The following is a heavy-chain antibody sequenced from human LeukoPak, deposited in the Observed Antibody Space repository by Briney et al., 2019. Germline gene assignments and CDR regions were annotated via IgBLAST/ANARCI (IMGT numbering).Heavy chain of an antibody. D-gene: IGHD4-23*01. J-gene: IGHJ4*02. CDR2: IIPILGIA. Sequence: SVKVSCKASGGTFSSYAISWVRQAPGRGLEWMGRIIPILGIANYAQKFQGRVTITAGKSTSTAYMELSSLRSEDTAVYYCARVSGGTDDYWGQGTLVTVSS. CDR1: GGTFSSYA. CDR3: ARVSGGTDDY. V-gene: IGHV1-69*04.